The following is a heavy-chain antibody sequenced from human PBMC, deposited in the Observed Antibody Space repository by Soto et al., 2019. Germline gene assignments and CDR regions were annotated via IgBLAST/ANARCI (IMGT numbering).Heavy chain of an antibody. CDR1: GFTVSSKY. D-gene: IGHD2-15*01. V-gene: IGHV3-66*01. CDR2: IQSGGPT. Sequence: SLRLSCAASGFTVSSKYMSWVRQAPGKGLEWVSLIQSGGPTYYADSVKGRFTISRDTSENTVHLQMDSLRAEDTAVYYCARDDVLCDGGRCYGVPLAVWGKGTTVTVSS. J-gene: IGHJ6*04. CDR3: ARDDVLCDGGRCYGVPLAV.